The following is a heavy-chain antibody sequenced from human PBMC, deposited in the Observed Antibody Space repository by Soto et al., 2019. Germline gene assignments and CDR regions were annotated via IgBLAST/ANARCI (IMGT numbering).Heavy chain of an antibody. J-gene: IGHJ4*02. D-gene: IGHD2-15*01. CDR2: IYYSGST. CDR1: GGSISSGGYY. CDR3: ARDLGGWPDY. V-gene: IGHV4-31*03. Sequence: SETLSLTCTVSGGSISSGGYYWSWVRQHPGKGLEWIGYIYYSGSTYYNPSLKSRVTMSVDTSKNQFSLKLTSVTAADTAVYYCARDLGGWPDYWGQGTLVTVSS.